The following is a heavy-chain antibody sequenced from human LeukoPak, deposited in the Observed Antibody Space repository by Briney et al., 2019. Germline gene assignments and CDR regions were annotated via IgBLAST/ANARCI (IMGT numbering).Heavy chain of an antibody. Sequence: SQTLSLTCAISGDTVSSNGASWNWIMQSPSRGLEWLGRTYYRSQQWHSDYAPSVKGRITLNPDTSKNQFSLQLNSMTPEDTALYYCGRETDFGVVTNWGQGTLVTVSS. V-gene: IGHV6-1*01. CDR2: TYYRSQQWHS. J-gene: IGHJ4*02. CDR1: GDTVSSNGAS. CDR3: GRETDFGVVTN. D-gene: IGHD3-3*01.